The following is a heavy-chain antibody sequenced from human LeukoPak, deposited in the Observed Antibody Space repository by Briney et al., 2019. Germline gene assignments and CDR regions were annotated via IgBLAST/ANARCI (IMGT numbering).Heavy chain of an antibody. CDR2: ISSSGSTI. J-gene: IGHJ6*03. CDR3: AREVAVAGTPLYYYYYYYMDV. V-gene: IGHV3-11*04. Sequence: GGSLRLSCAASGFTFISYAMSWIRQAPGKGLEWASYISSSGSTIYYADSVKGRFTISRDNAKNSLYLQMNSLRAEDTAVYYCAREVAVAGTPLYYYYYYYMDVWGKGTTVTVSS. D-gene: IGHD6-19*01. CDR1: GFTFISYA.